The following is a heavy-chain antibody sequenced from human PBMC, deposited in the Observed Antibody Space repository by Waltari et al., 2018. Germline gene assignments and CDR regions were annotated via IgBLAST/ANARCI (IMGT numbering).Heavy chain of an antibody. CDR2: IYHSGST. CDR1: GYSISSGYY. J-gene: IGHJ4*02. V-gene: IGHV4-38-2*02. Sequence: QVQLQESGPGLVKPSETLSLTCAVSGYSISSGYYWGWIRQPPGKGLEWIGSIYHSGSTYDNPSLKSRVTISVDTSKNQFSLKLSSVTAADTAVYYCARDQRIAAHFDYWGQGTLVTVSS. CDR3: ARDQRIAAHFDY. D-gene: IGHD6-13*01.